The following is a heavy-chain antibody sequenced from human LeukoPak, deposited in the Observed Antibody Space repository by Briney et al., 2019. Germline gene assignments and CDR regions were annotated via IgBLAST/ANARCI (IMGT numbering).Heavy chain of an antibody. J-gene: IGHJ5*02. CDR1: PFTFSSYG. Sequence: GGSLRLSCAASPFTFSSYGMHWVRQAPGKGLEWVAYIQYDGSNQQYADSVKGRFSISRDSSKNILYLQMNSLRAEDTAVYYCARDTPGIAAAGTVVWFDPWGQGTLVTVSS. D-gene: IGHD6-13*01. V-gene: IGHV3-30*02. CDR3: ARDTPGIAAAGTVVWFDP. CDR2: IQYDGSNQ.